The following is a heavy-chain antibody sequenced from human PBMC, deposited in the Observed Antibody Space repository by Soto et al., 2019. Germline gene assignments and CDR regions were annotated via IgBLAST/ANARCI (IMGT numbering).Heavy chain of an antibody. CDR3: ARDYYDSSGYYYDYYYYGMDV. CDR2: ISAYNGNT. Sequence: ASVKVSCKASGYTFTSYGISWVRQAPGQGLEWMGWISAYNGNTNYAQKLQGRVTMTTDTSTSTAYMELRSLRSDDTAVYYCARDYYDSSGYYYDYYYYGMDVWGQGTTVTVSS. CDR1: GYTFTSYG. D-gene: IGHD3-22*01. J-gene: IGHJ6*02. V-gene: IGHV1-18*01.